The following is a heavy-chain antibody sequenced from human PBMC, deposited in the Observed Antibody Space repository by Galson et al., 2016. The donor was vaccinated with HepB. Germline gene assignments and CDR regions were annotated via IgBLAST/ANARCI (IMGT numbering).Heavy chain of an antibody. CDR1: GYTFTSYH. Sequence: SVKVSCKASGYTFTSYHVHWVRQAPGQGLEWMGIINPSAGSTSYSQTFQGRVTVTRDTSTSTVFMELISLRSEDTAVYYCARYSSSSGGRAFDIWGQGTKVSVSS. J-gene: IGHJ3*02. CDR2: INPSAGST. D-gene: IGHD6-6*01. V-gene: IGHV1-46*01. CDR3: ARYSSSSGGRAFDI.